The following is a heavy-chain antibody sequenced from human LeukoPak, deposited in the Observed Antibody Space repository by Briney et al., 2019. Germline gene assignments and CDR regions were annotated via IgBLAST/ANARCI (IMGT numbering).Heavy chain of an antibody. V-gene: IGHV3-53*01. Sequence: GGSLRLSCAASGFTVSSNYMHWVRQAPGRGLEWVSIIYSGATTYHADSVKGRFTISRDNSKNTVYLQTNSLRAEDTALYYCARGEMATVVDYWGQGTLVTVSS. D-gene: IGHD5-24*01. CDR1: GFTVSSNY. CDR2: IYSGATT. J-gene: IGHJ4*02. CDR3: ARGEMATVVDY.